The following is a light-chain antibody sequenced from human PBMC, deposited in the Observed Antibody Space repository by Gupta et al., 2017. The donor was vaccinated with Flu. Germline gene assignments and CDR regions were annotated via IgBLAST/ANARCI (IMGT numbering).Light chain of an antibody. CDR2: RNN. CDR1: SSNIGSNY. J-gene: IGLJ3*02. Sequence: ISCSGSSSNIGSNYVYWYQQLPGTAPKLRIYRNNQRPSGVPDRFSGSKSGTSASLAISGLRSEDEAEYYCSAWDDSLSGFWVVGGGTKLTVL. V-gene: IGLV1-47*01. CDR3: SAWDDSLSGFWV.